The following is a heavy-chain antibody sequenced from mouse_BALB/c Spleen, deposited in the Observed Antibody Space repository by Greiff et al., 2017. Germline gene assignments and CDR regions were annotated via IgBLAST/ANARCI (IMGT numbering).Heavy chain of an antibody. CDR3: TGCIYVLCAY. J-gene: IGHJ3*01. D-gene: IGHD1-1*01. V-gene: IGHV6-6*02. CDR2: IRLKSNNYAT. CDR1: GFTFSNYW. Sequence: EVKLVESGGGLVQPGGSMKLSCVASGFTFSNYWMNWVRQSPEKGLEWVAEIRLKSNNYATHYAESVKGRFTISRDDSKSSVYLQMNNLRAEDTGIYYCTGCIYVLCAYWGKGTVVSV.